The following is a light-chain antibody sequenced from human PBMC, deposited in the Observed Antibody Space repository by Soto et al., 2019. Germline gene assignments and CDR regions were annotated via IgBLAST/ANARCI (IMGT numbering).Light chain of an antibody. V-gene: IGLV2-14*01. Sequence: QSVLTQPASVSGSPGQSITISCTGTSSDVGGYNYVSWYQQHPGKAPKLMIYEVSNRPSGVSNRFSGSKSGNTASLTISGLQAEDEADYYCSSYTSSRKVVFGGGTNLTVL. CDR3: SSYTSSRKVV. J-gene: IGLJ2*01. CDR1: SSDVGGYNY. CDR2: EVS.